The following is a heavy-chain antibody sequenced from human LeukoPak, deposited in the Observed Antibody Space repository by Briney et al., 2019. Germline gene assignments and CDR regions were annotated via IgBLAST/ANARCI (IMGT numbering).Heavy chain of an antibody. J-gene: IGHJ1*01. Sequence: AETLSLTCTVSGGSISSSSYYWGWIRQPPGKGLEGIGSIYYSGSTYYNPSLKSRVTISVDTSKKQFSLKLSSVTAADTAVYYCARQSSITMIVVVITTSGYFQHWGQGTLVTVSS. CDR3: ARQSSITMIVVVITTSGYFQH. V-gene: IGHV4-39*01. D-gene: IGHD3-22*01. CDR1: GGSISSSSYY. CDR2: IYYSGST.